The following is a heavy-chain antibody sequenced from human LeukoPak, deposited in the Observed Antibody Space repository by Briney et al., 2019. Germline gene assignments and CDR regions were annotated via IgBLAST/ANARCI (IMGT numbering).Heavy chain of an antibody. V-gene: IGHV1-69*05. J-gene: IGHJ4*02. CDR3: AVEWVLLGYYFDY. CDR2: IIPIFGTA. CDR1: GGTFSSYA. Sequence: GAPVKVSCKASGGTFSSYAISWVRQAPGQGLEWMGRIIPIFGTANYAQKFQGRVTITTDESTSTAYMELSSLRSEDTAVYYCAVEWVLLGYYFDYWGQGTLVTVSS. D-gene: IGHD1-26*01.